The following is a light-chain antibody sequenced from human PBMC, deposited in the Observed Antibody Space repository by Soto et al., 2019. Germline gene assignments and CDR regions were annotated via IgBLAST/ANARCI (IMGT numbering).Light chain of an antibody. CDR2: DDS. CDR3: QVWDSSSDHVV. CDR1: VIGSIS. Sequence: SSELTQPPSVSVAPGQTASITCGGNVIGSISVHWDQQKPGQAPVLVVFDDSDRPSGIPARCCGSNSSNTATLTNSRVEAGDEADYYCQVWDSSSDHVVFGGGTKVTVL. J-gene: IGLJ2*01. V-gene: IGLV3-21*02.